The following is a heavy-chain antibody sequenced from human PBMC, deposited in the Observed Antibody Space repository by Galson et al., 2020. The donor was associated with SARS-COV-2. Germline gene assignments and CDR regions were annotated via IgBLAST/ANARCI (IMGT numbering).Heavy chain of an antibody. CDR2: IYTSGST. Sequence: SETLSLTCTVSGGSISSDNYYWSWVRQPAGKGLEWIGRIYTSGSTNYNPSLKSRVTISLDTSKNQFSLKLTSVTAADTAVYYCARVGGSESGNWFDPWGQGTLDTVSS. V-gene: IGHV4-61*02. CDR1: GGSISSDNYY. D-gene: IGHD3-10*01. CDR3: ARVGGSESGNWFDP. J-gene: IGHJ5*02.